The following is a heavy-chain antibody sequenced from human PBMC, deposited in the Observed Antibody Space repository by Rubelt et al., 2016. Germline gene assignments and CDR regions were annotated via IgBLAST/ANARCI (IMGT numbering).Heavy chain of an antibody. D-gene: IGHD3-3*01. CDR3: VRGKDDDFWSETDDAFDI. CDR1: GFTFSIFG. J-gene: IGHJ3*02. Sequence: GGGLIQPGGSLRLSCAASGFTFSIFGMSWVRQAPGKGLEWVSFIGDSGRTTYYADSVKGRFTISRDNAKNLLYLQMNSLTVDDTAVYYCVRGKDDDFWSETDDAFDIWGRGTMVTVSS. V-gene: IGHV3-23*01. CDR2: IGDSGRTT.